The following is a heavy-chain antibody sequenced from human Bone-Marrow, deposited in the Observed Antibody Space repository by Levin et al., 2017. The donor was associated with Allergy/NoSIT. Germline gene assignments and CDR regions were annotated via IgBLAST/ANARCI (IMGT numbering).Heavy chain of an antibody. V-gene: IGHV4-59*11. CDR2: ISDNGDS. CDR3: ARGAYDFWGYYYYYYLDV. CDR1: GGPISSPY. J-gene: IGHJ6*03. Sequence: SQTLSLTCTVSGGPISSPYWSWIRQSPGKGLEWIGFISDNGDSDYNPSLKSRVTIAIDTSKNQFSLKVTSVTAADTAVYYCARGAYDFWGYYYYYYLDVWGKGTTVTVSS. D-gene: IGHD3-3*01.